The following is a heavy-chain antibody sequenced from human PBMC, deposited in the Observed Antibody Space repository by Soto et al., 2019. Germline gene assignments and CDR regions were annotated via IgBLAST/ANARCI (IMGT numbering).Heavy chain of an antibody. V-gene: IGHV3-30-3*01. Sequence: QVQLVESGGGVVQPGRSLRLSCAASGFTFSSYAMHWVRQAPGKGLEWVAVISYDGSNKYYADSVKGRFTISRDNSKNTLYLQMNSLRAEDTAVYYCARPYGYNWISRLDYWGPGNLVTVSS. J-gene: IGHJ4*02. CDR1: GFTFSSYA. D-gene: IGHD1-20*01. CDR3: ARPYGYNWISRLDY. CDR2: ISYDGSNK.